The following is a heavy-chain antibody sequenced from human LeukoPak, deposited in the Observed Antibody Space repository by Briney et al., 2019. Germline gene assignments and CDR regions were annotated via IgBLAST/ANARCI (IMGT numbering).Heavy chain of an antibody. V-gene: IGHV4-34*01. CDR1: GGSFSGYY. Sequence: PSETLSLTCAVYGGSFSGYYWSWIRQPPGKGLEWIGEINHSGSTNYNPSLKSRVTISVDTYKNQFSLKLSSVTAADTAVYYCARGSTIFDYWGQGTLVTVSS. J-gene: IGHJ4*02. CDR2: INHSGST. D-gene: IGHD5/OR15-5a*01. CDR3: ARGSTIFDY.